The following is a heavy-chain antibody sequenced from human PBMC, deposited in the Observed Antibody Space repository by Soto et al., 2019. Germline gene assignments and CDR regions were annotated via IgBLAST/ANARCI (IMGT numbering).Heavy chain of an antibody. CDR1: GDTFSNYA. CDR3: ATNSAEDGYGFDY. J-gene: IGHJ4*02. CDR2: ILPLLAAT. V-gene: IGHV1-69*01. Sequence: QVQLVQSGAEVKKPGSSVKVSCKTSGDTFSNYAINWVRQAPGQGLEWMGGILPLLAATYYAERFKGRVTISADESTNTAYMDLSSLTSEVTAVYYCATNSAEDGYGFDYWGQGSLVIVSS. D-gene: IGHD5-12*01.